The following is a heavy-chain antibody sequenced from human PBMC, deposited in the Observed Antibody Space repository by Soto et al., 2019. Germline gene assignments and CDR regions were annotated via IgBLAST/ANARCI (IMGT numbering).Heavy chain of an antibody. J-gene: IGHJ3*02. CDR3: ARVESGSYTVDAFDI. Sequence: GASVKVSCKASGGTFSSYAISWVRQAPGQGLEWMGGIIPIFGTANYAQKFQGRVTITADESTSTAYMELSSLRSEDTAVYYCARVESGSYTVDAFDIWGQGTMVTVS. D-gene: IGHD1-26*01. CDR1: GGTFSSYA. CDR2: IIPIFGTA. V-gene: IGHV1-69*13.